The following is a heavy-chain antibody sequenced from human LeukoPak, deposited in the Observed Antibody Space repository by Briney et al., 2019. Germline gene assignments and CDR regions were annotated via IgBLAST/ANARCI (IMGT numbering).Heavy chain of an antibody. D-gene: IGHD1-26*01. V-gene: IGHV4-59*01. J-gene: IGHJ6*02. CDR2: IYYSGST. CDR1: GGSISSYY. Sequence: SETLSLTCTVSGGSISSYYWSWIRQPPGKGLEWIGYIYYSGSTNYNPSLKSRVTISVDTSKNQFSLNLSSVTAADTAVYYCARRSGYGMDVWGQGTTVTVSS. CDR3: ARRSGYGMDV.